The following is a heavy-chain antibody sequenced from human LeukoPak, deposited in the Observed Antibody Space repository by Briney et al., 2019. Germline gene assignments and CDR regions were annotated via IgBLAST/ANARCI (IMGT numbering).Heavy chain of an antibody. J-gene: IGHJ4*02. CDR3: AREAAVAKRGDYFDY. V-gene: IGHV4-34*01. D-gene: IGHD4-23*01. CDR2: INHSGST. CDR1: GGSFSGYY. Sequence: PSETLSLTCAVYGGSFSGYYWSWIRQPPGKGLEWIGEINHSGSTNYNPPLKSRVIISVDTSKNQVSLKLSSVTAADTTVYYCAREAAVAKRGDYFDYWGQGSLV.